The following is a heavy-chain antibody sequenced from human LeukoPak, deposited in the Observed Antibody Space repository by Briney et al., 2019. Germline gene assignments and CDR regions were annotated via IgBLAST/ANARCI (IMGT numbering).Heavy chain of an antibody. Sequence: GESLKISCKASGYTFTGYYMHWVRQAPGQGLEWMGWINPNTGATNYAQKFQGRVTMTTDTSISTAYMELSRLRSDDTAVYYCVTLLSNAAFDYWGQGTLVTVSS. CDR2: INPNTGAT. D-gene: IGHD6-25*01. V-gene: IGHV1-2*02. J-gene: IGHJ4*02. CDR1: GYTFTGYY. CDR3: VTLLSNAAFDY.